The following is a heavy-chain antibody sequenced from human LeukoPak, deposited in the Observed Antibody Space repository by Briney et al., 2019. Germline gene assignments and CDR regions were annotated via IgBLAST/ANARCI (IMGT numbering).Heavy chain of an antibody. CDR2: MNPNSGNT. J-gene: IGHJ4*02. D-gene: IGHD6-19*01. V-gene: IGHV1-8*01. Sequence: ASGKASCKPSGYTFTSYDIIWVRQATGQRLRCMGWMNPNSGNTGYAQKFHGRVTMTRNTSISTAYNELSSLKSEDTAVYYGARGPLAVDDYWGQGALVTVSS. CDR3: ARGPLAVDDY. CDR1: GYTFTSYD.